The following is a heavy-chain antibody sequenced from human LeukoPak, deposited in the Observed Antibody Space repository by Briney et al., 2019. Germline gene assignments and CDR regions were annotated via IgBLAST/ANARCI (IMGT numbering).Heavy chain of an antibody. D-gene: IGHD3-22*01. CDR3: ARDSDSSGYCDY. CDR2: IWYDGSNK. CDR1: GFTFSSYG. Sequence: HTGGSLRLSCAASGFTFSSYGMHWVRQAPGKGLEWVAVIWYDGSNKYYADSVKGRFTISRDNSKNTLYLQMNSLRAEDTAVYYCARDSDSSGYCDYWGQGTLVTVSS. J-gene: IGHJ4*02. V-gene: IGHV3-33*01.